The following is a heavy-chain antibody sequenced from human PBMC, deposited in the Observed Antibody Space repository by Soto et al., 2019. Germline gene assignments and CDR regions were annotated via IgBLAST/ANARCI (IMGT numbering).Heavy chain of an antibody. V-gene: IGHV1-69*12. Sequence: QVQLVQSGAEVKKPGSSVKVSCRASGGTFSNHAVGWVRQAPGQGLEWMGGIILPFGTANYAQKFQGRVTITADESRATTYMEFSSLRFEDTAVYYCTRGPDYEGYFDFWGQGTRVTVSS. CDR3: TRGPDYEGYFDF. CDR2: IILPFGTA. J-gene: IGHJ4*02. D-gene: IGHD4-17*01. CDR1: GGTFSNHA.